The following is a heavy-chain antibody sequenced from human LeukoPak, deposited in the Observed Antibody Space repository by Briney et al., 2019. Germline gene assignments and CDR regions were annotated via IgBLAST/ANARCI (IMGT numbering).Heavy chain of an antibody. J-gene: IGHJ4*01. D-gene: IGHD6-6*01. CDR2: VTGSTTTK. CDR3: ARERQLVTDY. CDR1: GFSFSSYS. V-gene: IGHV3-21*06. Sequence: GGSLRLSCVASGFSFSSYSMNWVRQAPGKGLEWVSSVTGSTTTKYYADSVKGRFIISRDNAKNSLYLQMNSLRAEDTAVHFCARERQLVTDYWGPGTLVTVSS.